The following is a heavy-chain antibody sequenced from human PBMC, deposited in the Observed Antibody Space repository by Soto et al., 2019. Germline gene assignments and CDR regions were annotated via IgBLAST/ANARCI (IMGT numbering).Heavy chain of an antibody. D-gene: IGHD6-19*01. CDR2: TYYRSKWFD. Sequence: SQTLSLTCAISGDSVSNNIVSWNWIRQSPSRGLEWLGRTYYRSKWFDDYAVSVKSRITINPDTSKNQFSLQLNSVTPEDTALYYCARELGIAVARYDYWGQGTLVTVPQ. CDR1: GDSVSNNIVS. CDR3: ARELGIAVARYDY. J-gene: IGHJ4*02. V-gene: IGHV6-1*01.